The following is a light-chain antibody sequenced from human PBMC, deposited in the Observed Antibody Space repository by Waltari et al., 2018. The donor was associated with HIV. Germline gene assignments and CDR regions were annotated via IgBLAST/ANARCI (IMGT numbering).Light chain of an antibody. CDR1: TSDFGLYNF. CDR3: TSFTSNYTVM. Sequence: QSALTQPASVSGSPGQSITISCTGSTSDFGLYNFISWYQQHPGRVPNVIISEVSSRPSGVSSRFSDSKSGNTASLTISWLQTEDEADYYCTSFTSNYTVMFGGGTKVTVL. CDR2: EVS. V-gene: IGLV2-14*01. J-gene: IGLJ3*02.